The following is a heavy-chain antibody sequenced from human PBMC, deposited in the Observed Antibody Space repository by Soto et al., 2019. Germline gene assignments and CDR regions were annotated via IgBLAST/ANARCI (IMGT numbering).Heavy chain of an antibody. J-gene: IGHJ6*02. D-gene: IGHD1-7*01. CDR3: ASHGITGTWVYCYGMDV. CDR2: IIPIFGTA. V-gene: IGHV1-69*12. Sequence: QVQLVQSGAEVKKPGSSVKVSCKASGGTFSSYAISWVRQAPGQGLEWMGGIIPIFGTANYAQKFQGRVTITADESTSTAYMELSSLRSDDTAVYYCASHGITGTWVYCYGMDVWGQGTTVTVSS. CDR1: GGTFSSYA.